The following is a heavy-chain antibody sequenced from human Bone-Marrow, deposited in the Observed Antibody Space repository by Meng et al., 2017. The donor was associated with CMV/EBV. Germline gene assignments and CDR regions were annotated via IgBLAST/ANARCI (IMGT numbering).Heavy chain of an antibody. CDR2: TIPILNTA. D-gene: IGHD5-18*01. CDR3: ARDEGVGTVSYYYYGMDV. J-gene: IGHJ6*02. Sequence: SVKVSCKASGGTFTSYTVSWVRQAPGQGLEWMGRTIPILNTAIYAQKFQGRVTITADKFTSTAYLELSSLRYEDTAVYYCARDEGVGTVSYYYYGMDVWGQGTTVTVSS. CDR1: GGTFTSYT. V-gene: IGHV1-69*08.